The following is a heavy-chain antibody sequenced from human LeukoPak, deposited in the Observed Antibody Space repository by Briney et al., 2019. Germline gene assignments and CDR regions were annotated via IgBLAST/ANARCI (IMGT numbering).Heavy chain of an antibody. CDR2: IYYSGST. J-gene: IGHJ3*02. D-gene: IGHD2-21*02. CDR3: ARRPFGVVTDDAFDI. CDR1: GGSISSYY. Sequence: PSETLSLTCTVSGGSISSYYWSWIRQPPGKGLEWIGYIYYSGSTNYNPSLKSRVTISVDTSKNQFSLKLSSVTAADTAVYYCARRPFGVVTDDAFDIWGQGTMVTVSS. V-gene: IGHV4-59*08.